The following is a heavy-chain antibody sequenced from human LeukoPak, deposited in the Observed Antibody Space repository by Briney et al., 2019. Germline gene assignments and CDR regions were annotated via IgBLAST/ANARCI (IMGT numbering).Heavy chain of an antibody. V-gene: IGHV1-2*02. Sequence: ASVTVSCKASGYTFAEYYIHWVQQAPGQEPEWVGWISPAVGKTWPAQKFQCRVALTRETSSRTAYLDRFRVMSDDTATYYCVIDTAPTGNWGLAFWGQGTLVIVSS. CDR2: ISPAVGKT. CDR3: VIDTAPTGNWGLAF. D-gene: IGHD6-13*01. J-gene: IGHJ4*02. CDR1: GYTFAEYY.